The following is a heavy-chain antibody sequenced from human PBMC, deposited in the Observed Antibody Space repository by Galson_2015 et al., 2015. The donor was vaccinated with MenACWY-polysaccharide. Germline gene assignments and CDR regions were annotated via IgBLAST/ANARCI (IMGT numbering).Heavy chain of an antibody. Sequence: SLRLSCAASGFTFSNAWMSWVRQAPGKGLEWVGRIKSKTDGETTDYAAPVKGRFTISRDDSKNTLYLQMNSLRAEDTAVHYCAKDGVVGASAGGYFDYWGQGTLVTVSS. CDR3: AKDGVVGASAGGYFDY. CDR2: IKSKTDGETT. CDR1: GFTFSNAW. V-gene: IGHV3-15*01. D-gene: IGHD1-26*01. J-gene: IGHJ4*02.